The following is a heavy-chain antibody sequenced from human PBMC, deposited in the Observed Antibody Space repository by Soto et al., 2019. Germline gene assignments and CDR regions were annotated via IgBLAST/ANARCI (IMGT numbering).Heavy chain of an antibody. CDR3: ARALQLWPHDWLAP. J-gene: IGHJ5*02. Sequence: ASVKVSYKASRFTFHGYSMHWVRQAPGQGLEWMGWINPNSGDSKFAQKFQGGVTMTRDTSINTAYMELSRLRSDDTAVYYCARALQLWPHDWLAPWGQGTLVTVSS. V-gene: IGHV1-2*02. CDR1: RFTFHGYS. CDR2: INPNSGDS. D-gene: IGHD5-18*01.